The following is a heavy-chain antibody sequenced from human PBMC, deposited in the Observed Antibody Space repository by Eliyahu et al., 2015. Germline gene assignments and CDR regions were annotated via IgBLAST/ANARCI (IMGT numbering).Heavy chain of an antibody. J-gene: IGHJ6*02. V-gene: IGHV4-34*01. CDR3: AREGGGGGSSWFYGRTYYYYGMDV. Sequence: QVQLQQWGAGLLKPSXTLSLTCAVYGXSFXGYYWSXXXXPPGKGLEWIGGINHSGGTNYNPSLKSRVTISVDTSKNQFSLKLSSVTAADTAVYYCAREGGGGGSSWFYGRTYYYYGMDVWGQGTTVTVSS. CDR2: INHSGGT. D-gene: IGHD6-13*01. CDR1: GXSFXGYY.